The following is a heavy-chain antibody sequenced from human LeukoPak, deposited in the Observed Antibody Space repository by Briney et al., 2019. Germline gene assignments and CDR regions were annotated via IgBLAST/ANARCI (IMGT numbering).Heavy chain of an antibody. J-gene: IGHJ4*02. CDR1: GFTVGNSY. CDR2: IYSGGNT. CDR3: ARETSGSHWN. V-gene: IGHV3-66*01. Sequence: AEGSLRLSCAASGFTVGNSYLNLVRQAPGKGLVWVSVIYSGGNTYYADSVKGRFTISRDNSKNPLYLQMNSLRVEDTAVYYCARETSGSHWNWGQGTLVTVSS. D-gene: IGHD1-26*01.